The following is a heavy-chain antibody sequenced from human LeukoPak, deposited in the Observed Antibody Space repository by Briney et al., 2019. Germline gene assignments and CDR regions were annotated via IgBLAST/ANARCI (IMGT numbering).Heavy chain of an antibody. Sequence: GGSLRLSCAASGFTFSGYSMNWIRQAPGKGLEWVSSFGTRSTSIYHAGSVKGRFATSRDNAKNSLYLQMNSLRAEDTALYYCAREVSEGFDFWGQGTLVTVSS. CDR3: AREVSEGFDF. CDR1: GFTFSGYS. V-gene: IGHV3-21*01. CDR2: FGTRSTSI. D-gene: IGHD3-22*01. J-gene: IGHJ4*02.